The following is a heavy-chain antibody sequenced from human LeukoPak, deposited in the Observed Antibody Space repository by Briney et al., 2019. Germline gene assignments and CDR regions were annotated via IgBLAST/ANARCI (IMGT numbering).Heavy chain of an antibody. D-gene: IGHD3-22*01. J-gene: IGHJ4*02. CDR2: ISGNGLGT. V-gene: IGHV3-23*01. CDR1: GFTFSRNA. CDR3: AKDANYLRSSGYLIPIDF. Sequence: GGSLRLSCAASGFTFSRNAMNWVRQAPGKGLEWVAAISGNGLGTYYADSVKGRFNISRDISRNTLYLQMNSLRIEDTAFYYCAKDANYLRSSGYLIPIDFWGQGTLVTVSS.